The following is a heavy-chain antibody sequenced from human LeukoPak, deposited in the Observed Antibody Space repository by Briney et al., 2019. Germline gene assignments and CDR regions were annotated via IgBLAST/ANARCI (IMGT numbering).Heavy chain of an antibody. V-gene: IGHV3-23*01. CDR2: VSSNGAKT. J-gene: IGHJ4*02. CDR1: GFTFSSYA. Sequence: GGSLRLSCAASGFTFSSYAITWVRQAPGKGLEWVSAVSSNGAKTYYADSVKGRFTISRDNYKNMVFLQMNSLRAEDTAVYYCARWLYSSGWSLDPWGQGTLVTVSS. CDR3: ARWLYSSGWSLDP. D-gene: IGHD6-19*01.